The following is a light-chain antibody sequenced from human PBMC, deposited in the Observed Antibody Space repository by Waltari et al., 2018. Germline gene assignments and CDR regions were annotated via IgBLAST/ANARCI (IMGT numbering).Light chain of an antibody. Sequence: DIVMTQSPLPLPVTPAEPASISFSSRQSLLHSNGYNYLDWYLQKTGQSPQVLIYLSSSRASGVPDRFSGSGSGTDFTLNISRVEAEDVGVYYCMQALQTPLTFGGGTKVEIK. CDR1: QSLLHSNGYNY. V-gene: IGKV2-28*01. CDR3: MQALQTPLT. J-gene: IGKJ4*01. CDR2: LSS.